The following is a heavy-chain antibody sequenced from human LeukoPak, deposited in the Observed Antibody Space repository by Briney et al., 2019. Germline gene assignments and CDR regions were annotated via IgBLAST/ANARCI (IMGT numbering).Heavy chain of an antibody. V-gene: IGHV1-69*13. CDR2: IIPIFGTA. CDR1: GGTFSSYA. Sequence: SVKVSCKASGGTFSSYAISWVRQAPGQGLEWMGGIIPIFGTANYAQKFQGRVTITADESTSTAYMELSSLRSEDTAVYYCARDWRYSSSWHGTLNNWFDPWGQGTLVTVSS. D-gene: IGHD6-13*01. CDR3: ARDWRYSSSWHGTLNNWFDP. J-gene: IGHJ5*02.